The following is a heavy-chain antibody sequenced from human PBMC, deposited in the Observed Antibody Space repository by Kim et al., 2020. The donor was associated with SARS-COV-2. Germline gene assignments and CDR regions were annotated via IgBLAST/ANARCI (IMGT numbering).Heavy chain of an antibody. J-gene: IGHJ6*02. CDR3: ARPTFHYYGSGSYDDYYYYGRDV. V-gene: IGHV4-39*01. CDR1: GGSISSSSYY. Sequence: SETLSLTCTVSGGSISSSSYYWGWIRQPPGKGLEWIGCNYYSGNTYYNPSLKSRVTIAVDTSKNQFSLKLSSVTAADTAAYYCARPTFHYYGSGSYDDYYYYGRDVWGQGTTVTVSS. D-gene: IGHD3-10*01. CDR2: NYYSGNT.